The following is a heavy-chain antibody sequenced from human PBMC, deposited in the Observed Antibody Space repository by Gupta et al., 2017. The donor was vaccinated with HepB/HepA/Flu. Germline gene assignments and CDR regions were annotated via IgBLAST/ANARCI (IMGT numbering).Heavy chain of an antibody. CDR2: IHSDGSRT. J-gene: IGHJ4*02. CDR1: GFTFSSDY. Sequence: VQLVESGGGLVQPGGSLRLSCAASGFTFSSDYMHWVHQAPGKGLVWVARIHSDGSRTNYASSVEGRFTISRDNAKNTVYLQMSSLRVEDTAVYYCAREDMADWGQGSLVTVSS. D-gene: IGHD5-24*01. CDR3: AREDMAD. V-gene: IGHV3-74*01.